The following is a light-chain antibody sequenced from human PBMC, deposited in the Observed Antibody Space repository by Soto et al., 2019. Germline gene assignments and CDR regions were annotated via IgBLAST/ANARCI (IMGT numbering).Light chain of an antibody. CDR1: QSVSSY. CDR2: DAS. J-gene: IGKJ1*01. CDR3: QQSFSTPRT. Sequence: EIVLTQSPATLSLSPGERATLSCRASQSVSSYLAWYQQKPGQAPRLLIYDASNRATGIPARFSGSGSGTDFTLTISSLEPEDFGTYYCQQSFSTPRTFGQGTKVDIK. V-gene: IGKV3-11*01.